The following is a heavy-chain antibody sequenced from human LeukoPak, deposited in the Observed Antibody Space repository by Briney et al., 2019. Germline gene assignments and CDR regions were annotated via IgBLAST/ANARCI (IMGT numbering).Heavy chain of an antibody. V-gene: IGHV4-39*07. J-gene: IGHJ4*02. D-gene: IGHD2-8*01. Sequence: SETLSLTCAVSGGSITSSKYFWGWIRQPPGKGLELIGIISYDGSTDYNPSLKSRVTISTATSKNQFSLKLTSVTAADTAVYYCAGLGVMVLVYQFEYWGRGTPVTVSS. CDR3: AGLGVMVLVYQFEY. CDR2: ISYDGST. CDR1: GGSITSSKYF.